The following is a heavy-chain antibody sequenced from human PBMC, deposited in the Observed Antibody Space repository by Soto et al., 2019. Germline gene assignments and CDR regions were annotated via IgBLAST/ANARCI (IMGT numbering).Heavy chain of an antibody. J-gene: IGHJ4*02. CDR3: ARGLFSETHYSGGWYFFDY. Sequence: QVQLQQWGAGLLKPSETLSLTCAVYGGSFSGYSWTWIRQSPGKGLEWIGQINDGGSTNYNPSLKSRVTISVDTSNTEFFLELSSVTAADTAVYYCARGLFSETHYSGGWYFFDYWGQGTLVTVSS. CDR1: GGSFSGYS. V-gene: IGHV4-34*01. CDR2: INDGGST. D-gene: IGHD1-26*01.